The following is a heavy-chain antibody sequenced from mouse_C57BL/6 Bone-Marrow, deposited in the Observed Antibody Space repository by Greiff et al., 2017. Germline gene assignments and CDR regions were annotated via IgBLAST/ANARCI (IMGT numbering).Heavy chain of an antibody. J-gene: IGHJ3*01. Sequence: VQLQQSVAELVWPGASVKLSCTASGFNIKNTYMHWVKQRPEQGLEWIGRIDPANGNTKYAPKFQGKATITADTSSNTAYLQLSSLTSEDTAIYYCAPYYGSSPAWFAYWGQGTLVTVSA. CDR1: GFNIKNTY. CDR3: APYYGSSPAWFAY. V-gene: IGHV14-3*01. D-gene: IGHD1-1*01. CDR2: IDPANGNT.